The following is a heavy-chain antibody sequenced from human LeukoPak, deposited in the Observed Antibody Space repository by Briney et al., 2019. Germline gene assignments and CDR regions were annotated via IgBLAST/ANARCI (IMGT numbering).Heavy chain of an antibody. CDR2: ITSSGSTI. CDR3: GRCSDWGGDY. D-gene: IGHD3-16*01. Sequence: GGSLRLSCAASGFTFSDYHMSWFRQAPGKGLEWLSYITSSGSTIYYADSVKGRFTISRDNAKNSLYLQMNSLRADDTALYYCGRCSDWGGDYWGQGTLVTVSS. J-gene: IGHJ4*02. CDR1: GFTFSDYH. V-gene: IGHV3-11*04.